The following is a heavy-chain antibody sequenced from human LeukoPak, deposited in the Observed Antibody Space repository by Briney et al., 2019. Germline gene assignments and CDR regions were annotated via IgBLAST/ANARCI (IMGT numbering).Heavy chain of an antibody. D-gene: IGHD3-9*01. Sequence: SETLSLTCAVYGGSFSGYSWSWIRQPPGKGLEWIGEINHSGSTKDNPSLKSRVTISVDTSKNQFSLKLSSVTAADTAVYYCARGLGTYYDILTGYSLGYWGQGTLVTVSS. CDR3: ARGLGTYYDILTGYSLGY. CDR1: GGSFSGYS. CDR2: INHSGST. V-gene: IGHV4-34*01. J-gene: IGHJ4*02.